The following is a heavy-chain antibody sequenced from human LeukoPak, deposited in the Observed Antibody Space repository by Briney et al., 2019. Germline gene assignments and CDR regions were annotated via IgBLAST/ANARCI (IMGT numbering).Heavy chain of an antibody. CDR1: GFTFSTYP. Sequence: GGSLRLSCAASGFTFSTYPMSWVRQAPGKGLEWVSAISGSGGDTYYAASVKGRFTISRDTSKNTLYLQMNSLRAEDTALYYCATSSGWYPKYFDYWGQGTLVTVSS. D-gene: IGHD6-19*01. J-gene: IGHJ4*02. V-gene: IGHV3-23*01. CDR3: ATSSGWYPKYFDY. CDR2: ISGSGGDT.